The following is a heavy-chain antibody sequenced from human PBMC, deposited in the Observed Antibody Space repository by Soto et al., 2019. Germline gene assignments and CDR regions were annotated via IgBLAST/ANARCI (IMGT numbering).Heavy chain of an antibody. CDR2: IYHTGRS. CDR1: GGSFSGYY. CDR3: ARVSNEYGGNGAFDY. V-gene: IGHV4-34*01. Sequence: KSSETLSLTCAVYGGSFSGYYWSWIRQPPGKGLEWVGYIYHTGRSNYNPSLKSRLTISLDMSRNQFSLQLTSVTAADTALYYCARVSNEYGGNGAFDYWGLGTLVTVSS. D-gene: IGHD4-17*01. J-gene: IGHJ4*02.